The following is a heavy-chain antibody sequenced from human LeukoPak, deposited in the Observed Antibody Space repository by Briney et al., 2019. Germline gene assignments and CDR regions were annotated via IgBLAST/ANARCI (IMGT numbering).Heavy chain of an antibody. J-gene: IGHJ4*02. CDR2: IYSGGST. D-gene: IGHD5-18*01. Sequence: PGGSLRLSCAASGFTVSSNYMSWVRQAPGKGLEWVSVIYSGGSTYYADSVKGRFTISRDNSKNTLYLQMNSLRAEDTAVYYCAKESSIQLWFYDYWGQGTLVTVSS. CDR1: GFTVSSNY. CDR3: AKESSIQLWFYDY. V-gene: IGHV3-66*01.